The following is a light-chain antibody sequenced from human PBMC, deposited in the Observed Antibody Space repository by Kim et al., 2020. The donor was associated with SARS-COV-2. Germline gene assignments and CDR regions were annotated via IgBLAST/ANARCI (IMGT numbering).Light chain of an antibody. J-gene: IGKJ1*01. CDR1: QSVSSNY. CDR3: QQYNSLPST. V-gene: IGKV3-20*01. CDR2: GAS. Sequence: EIVLTQSPATLSLSPGERATLSCRASQSVSSNYLAWYQQKPGQAPRLLIYGASSRATGIPDRFSGSGSGTDFTLTIDKLEPEDFAVYYCQQYNSLPSTFGQGTKVDI.